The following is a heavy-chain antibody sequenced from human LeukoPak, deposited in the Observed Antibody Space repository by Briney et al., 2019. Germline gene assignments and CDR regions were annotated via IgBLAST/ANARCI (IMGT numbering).Heavy chain of an antibody. CDR1: GGSFSSSSYF. J-gene: IGHJ4*02. CDR2: ISSSSSYT. D-gene: IGHD2-21*02. Sequence: LSLTCTVSGGSFSSSSYFWGWIRQPPGKGLEWISYISSSSSYTNYADSVKGRFTISRDNAKNSLYLQMNSLRAEDTAVYYCARDTSTDFPFDYWGQGTLVTVSS. CDR3: ARDTSTDFPFDY. V-gene: IGHV3-11*06.